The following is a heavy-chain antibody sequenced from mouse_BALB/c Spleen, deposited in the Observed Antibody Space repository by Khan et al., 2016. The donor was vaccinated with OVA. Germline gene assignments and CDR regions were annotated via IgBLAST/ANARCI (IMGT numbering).Heavy chain of an antibody. V-gene: IGHV1S136*01. CDR3: AKNYRYDVYFDY. D-gene: IGHD2-14*01. J-gene: IGHJ2*01. CDR1: GYTFTSYV. Sequence: VQLKESGPELVKPGASVKMSCEASGYTFTSYVIHWVKQKPGQGLEWIGYIYPFNDDTKYNEKLKGKATLTSDTSSSTAYMELRSLTSEDSAVYYCAKNYRYDVYFDYWGQGTTLTVSS. CDR2: IYPFNDDT.